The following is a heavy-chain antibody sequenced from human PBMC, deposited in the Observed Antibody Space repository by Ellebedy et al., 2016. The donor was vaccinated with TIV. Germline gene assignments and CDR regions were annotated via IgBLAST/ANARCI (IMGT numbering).Heavy chain of an antibody. V-gene: IGHV3-23*01. CDR3: AKMVSRYYESSGYYPDY. J-gene: IGHJ4*02. CDR2: ISGGATAP. D-gene: IGHD3-22*01. CDR1: GFTFSNYA. Sequence: GESLKISCAASGFTFSNYAMTWVRQPPGKGLEWASSISGGATAPYYVDSVKGRFTISRDNSKNTLSLQMNSLRVEDTAVYYCAKMVSRYYESSGYYPDYWGQGSLVIVSS.